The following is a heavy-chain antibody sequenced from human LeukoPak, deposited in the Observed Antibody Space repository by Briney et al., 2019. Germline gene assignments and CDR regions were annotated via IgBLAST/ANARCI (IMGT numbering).Heavy chain of an antibody. CDR2: ISGSGGST. Sequence: PGGSLRLSCAASGFTFSSYAMSWVRQAPGKGLEWVSAISGSGGSTYYADSVKGRFTISRDNSKNTLYLQMNSLRAEDTAVYYCAKGAVGYCSGGSCYSAVYWGQGTLVTVSS. CDR3: AKGAVGYCSGGSCYSAVY. J-gene: IGHJ4*02. D-gene: IGHD2-15*01. V-gene: IGHV3-23*01. CDR1: GFTFSSYA.